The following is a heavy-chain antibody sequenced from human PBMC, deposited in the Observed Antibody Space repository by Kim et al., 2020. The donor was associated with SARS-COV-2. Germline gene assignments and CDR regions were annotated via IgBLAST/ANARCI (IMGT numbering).Heavy chain of an antibody. CDR1: GRSFSGYY. CDR2: INHRGST. D-gene: IGHD3-22*01. CDR3: ARARGITMLVVVNRYYFVY. J-gene: IGHJ4*02. V-gene: IGHV4-34*01. Sequence: SETLSLTCAVYGRSFSGYYWSWIRQPPGKGLEWIGEINHRGSTNYNPSLKSRVTISVDTSKKQFSLKLSSVTAAVTAVYYCARARGITMLVVVNRYYFVYWGQGTHVTVSS.